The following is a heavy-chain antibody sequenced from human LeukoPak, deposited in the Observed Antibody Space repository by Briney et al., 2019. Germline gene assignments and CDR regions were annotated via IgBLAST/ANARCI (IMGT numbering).Heavy chain of an antibody. CDR2: ISYDGSNT. Sequence: GGSLRLSCAASGFTFSNYGMHWVRQAPGKGLEWVAIISYDGSNTYYADSVKGRFTISRDNSKNTLYLQMNSLRAEDTAVYYCARGPDSSGSYFDCWGQGTLVTVSS. CDR1: GFTFSNYG. J-gene: IGHJ4*02. V-gene: IGHV3-30*03. D-gene: IGHD3-22*01. CDR3: ARGPDSSGSYFDC.